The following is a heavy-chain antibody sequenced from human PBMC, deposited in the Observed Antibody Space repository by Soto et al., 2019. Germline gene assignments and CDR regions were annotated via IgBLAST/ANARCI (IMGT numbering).Heavy chain of an antibody. J-gene: IGHJ3*02. D-gene: IGHD2-21*02. CDR1: GFTFTSSA. V-gene: IGHV1-18*01. CDR2: TSADNGNT. CDR3: ARDHELAYCGGDCSRGAFDI. Sequence: GASVKVSCKASGFTFTSSAMQWVRQARGQRLEWIGWTSADNGNTNYAQKFQGRVTMTTDTSTSTAYMELRSLTSDDTAVYYCARDHELAYCGGDCSRGAFDIWGQGTMVTVSS.